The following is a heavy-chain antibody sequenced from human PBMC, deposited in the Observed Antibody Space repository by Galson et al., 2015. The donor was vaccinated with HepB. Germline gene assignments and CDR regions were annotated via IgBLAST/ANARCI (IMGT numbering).Heavy chain of an antibody. J-gene: IGHJ4*02. CDR1: GYTFTSYA. CDR3: ARNYYGSGSYYNPMDY. Sequence: SVKVSCKASGYTFTSYAMHWVRQAPGQRLEWMGWINAGNGNTKYSQKFQGRVTITRDTSASTAYMELSSLRSEDTAVYYCARNYYGSGSYYNPMDYWGQGTLVTVSS. D-gene: IGHD3-10*01. V-gene: IGHV1-3*01. CDR2: INAGNGNT.